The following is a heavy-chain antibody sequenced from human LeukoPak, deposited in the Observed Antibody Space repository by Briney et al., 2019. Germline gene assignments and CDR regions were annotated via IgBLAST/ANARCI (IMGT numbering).Heavy chain of an antibody. J-gene: IGHJ4*02. CDR2: ITSSSSYI. Sequence: PGGSLRLSCAASGFTFSSYNMNWVRQAPGKGLEWVSSITSSSSYIYYADSVKGRFTISRDNAKNSLYLQMNSLRAEDTAVYYCARVGYSSSWSPSDYWGQGALVTVSS. CDR1: GFTFSSYN. CDR3: ARVGYSSSWSPSDY. D-gene: IGHD6-13*01. V-gene: IGHV3-21*06.